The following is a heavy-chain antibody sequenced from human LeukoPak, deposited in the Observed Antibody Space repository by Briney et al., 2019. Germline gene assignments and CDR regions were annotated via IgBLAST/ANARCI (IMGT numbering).Heavy chain of an antibody. D-gene: IGHD3-10*01. CDR2: IKQDESER. CDR3: ALRPKHYYGSGSYDY. V-gene: IGHV3-7*01. J-gene: IGHJ4*02. Sequence: GGSLRLSCEGSGFSFSSYWMTWVRQSPGKGPEWVANIKQDESERYTVDSVKGRFTISRDNAKNSVYLHMNNLRAEDTALYYCALRPKHYYGSGSYDYWGQGTLVTVSS. CDR1: GFSFSSYW.